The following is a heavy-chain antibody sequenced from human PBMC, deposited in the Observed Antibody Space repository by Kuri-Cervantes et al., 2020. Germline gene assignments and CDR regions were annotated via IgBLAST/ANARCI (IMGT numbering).Heavy chain of an antibody. CDR2: INHSGST. V-gene: IGHV4-34*01. CDR3: ARHRLYSSGWHDLDY. D-gene: IGHD6-19*01. J-gene: IGHJ4*02. CDR1: GGSLSGYY. Sequence: SQTLSLTCAVYGGSLSGYYWNWIRQPPGKGLEWIGEINHSGSTKYNPSLKSRVTISLDTSKNQFSLKLTSMAAADTAVYYCARHRLYSSGWHDLDYWGQGVLVTVSS.